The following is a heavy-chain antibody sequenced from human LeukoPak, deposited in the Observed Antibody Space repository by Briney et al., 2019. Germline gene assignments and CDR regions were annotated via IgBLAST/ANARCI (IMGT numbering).Heavy chain of an antibody. J-gene: IGHJ4*02. D-gene: IGHD3-3*01. CDR2: ISTSGSTT. Sequence: GGSLRLSCEASGFIFSSYGMNWVRQAPGKGLEWVAAISTSGSTTSYADSVRGRFTISRDNSKNTPYLQMNSLRAEDTAVFYCAKDLYRREFWSGYFDYWGQGIPVTVSS. V-gene: IGHV3-23*01. CDR3: AKDLYRREFWSGYFDY. CDR1: GFIFSSYG.